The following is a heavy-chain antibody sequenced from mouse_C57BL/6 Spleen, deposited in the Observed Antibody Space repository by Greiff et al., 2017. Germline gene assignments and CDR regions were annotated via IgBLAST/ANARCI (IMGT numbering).Heavy chain of an antibody. J-gene: IGHJ3*01. CDR2: INPSNGGT. D-gene: IGHD1-1*01. V-gene: IGHV1-53*01. CDR1: GYTFTSSW. CDR3: VKSRGTTVAAFAY. Sequence: VQLQQPGTELVKPGASVKMSCKASGYTFTSSWMHWVKQRPGQGLEWIGNINPSNGGTNYNEKFKSKATLTVDKSSSTAYMQPSSLTSEDSAVYYCVKSRGTTVAAFAYWGQGTLVTVSA.